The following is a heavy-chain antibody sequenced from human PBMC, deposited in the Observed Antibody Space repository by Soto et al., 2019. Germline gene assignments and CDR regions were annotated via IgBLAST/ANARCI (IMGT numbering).Heavy chain of an antibody. CDR3: ATFSGYEANFDY. CDR2: FDPEDGET. V-gene: IGHV1-24*01. Sequence: GASVKVSCKVSGYTLTELSMHWVRQAPGKGLEWMGGFDPEDGETIYAQKFQGRVTMTEDTSTDTAYMELSSLRSEDTAVYYCATFSGYEANFDYWGQGTLVTVSS. CDR1: GYTLTELS. J-gene: IGHJ4*02. D-gene: IGHD5-12*01.